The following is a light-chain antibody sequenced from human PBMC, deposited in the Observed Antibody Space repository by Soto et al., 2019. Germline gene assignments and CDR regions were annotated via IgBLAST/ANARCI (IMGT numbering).Light chain of an antibody. J-gene: IGLJ1*01. CDR1: SSDVGACDF. V-gene: IGLV2-14*03. CDR3: SSYTSSSTRV. CDR2: DVS. Sequence: QSALTQPASVSASPGQSITISCTGTSSDVGACDFVSWYQQQPGEVPKLMIFDVSSRPSGVSDRFSGSKSANTASLTISGLQAEDEGDYYCSSYTSSSTRVFGSGTKLTVL.